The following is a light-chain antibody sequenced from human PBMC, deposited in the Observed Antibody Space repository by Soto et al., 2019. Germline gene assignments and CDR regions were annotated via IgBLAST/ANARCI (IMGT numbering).Light chain of an antibody. Sequence: QSVLTQPPSASGTPGQRVTISCSGSSSNIGSNYVYWYQQLPGTAPKLLIYRNNQRPSGVPDRFSASKSRTSASLAISGLRSDYDADYYCAPWDDSLSAPVFRAGTKLTVL. CDR1: SSNIGSNY. J-gene: IGLJ2*01. V-gene: IGLV1-47*01. CDR3: APWDDSLSAPV. CDR2: RNN.